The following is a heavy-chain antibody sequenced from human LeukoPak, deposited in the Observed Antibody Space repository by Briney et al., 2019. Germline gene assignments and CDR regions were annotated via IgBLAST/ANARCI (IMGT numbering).Heavy chain of an antibody. J-gene: IGHJ4*02. Sequence: SETLSLTCIVSGDSIISNTYYWGWIRQPPGKGLEWIGSIYYTGSSYSNPSLKSRVTISVDTSKNQFSLNLSSVTAADTAVYYCARNWWEWLPRHFDYWGQGALVTVSS. CDR3: ARNWWEWLPRHFDY. CDR2: IYYTGSS. V-gene: IGHV4-39*07. D-gene: IGHD6-19*01. CDR1: GDSIISNTYY.